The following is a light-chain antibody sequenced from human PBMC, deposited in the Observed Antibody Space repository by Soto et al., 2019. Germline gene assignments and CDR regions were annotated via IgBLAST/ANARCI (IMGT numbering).Light chain of an antibody. V-gene: IGKV3-15*01. CDR1: ESISTN. CDR3: QQYKDWPPYT. J-gene: IGKJ2*01. CDR2: GAS. Sequence: EVVLTQSPATLSVSPGERATLSCRASESISTNLAWYQQRPGQAPRLLFYGASRRATGIPARFSGSGSGTEFTLTISSLQSEDFAVYYCQQYKDWPPYTFGQGTKLEIK.